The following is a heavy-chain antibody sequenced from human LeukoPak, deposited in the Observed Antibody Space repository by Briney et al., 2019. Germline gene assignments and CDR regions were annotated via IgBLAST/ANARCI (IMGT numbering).Heavy chain of an antibody. Sequence: GGSLRLSCAASGFTFSSYAMSWVRQAPGKGLEWVANIKQDGSEKYYVDSVKGRFTISRDNAKNSLYLQMNSLRAEDTATYYCARDGTGRINIAVPGGDYWGQGTLVTVSS. D-gene: IGHD6-19*01. V-gene: IGHV3-7*01. CDR3: ARDGTGRINIAVPGGDY. CDR2: IKQDGSEK. CDR1: GFTFSSYA. J-gene: IGHJ4*02.